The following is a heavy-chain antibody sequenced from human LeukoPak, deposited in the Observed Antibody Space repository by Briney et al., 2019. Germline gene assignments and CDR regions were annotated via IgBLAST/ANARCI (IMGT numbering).Heavy chain of an antibody. CDR3: AKGLYLTMSRVPDAFDI. D-gene: IGHD3-10*02. CDR1: GFTFSSYA. J-gene: IGHJ3*02. CDR2: ISGSGGST. V-gene: IGHV3-23*01. Sequence: GGSLRLSCAASGFTFSSYAMSWVRQAPGKGLEWVSAISGSGGSTYYADSVRGRFTISRDNSKNTLYLQMNSLRAEDTAVYYCAKGLYLTMSRVPDAFDIWGQGTMVTVSS.